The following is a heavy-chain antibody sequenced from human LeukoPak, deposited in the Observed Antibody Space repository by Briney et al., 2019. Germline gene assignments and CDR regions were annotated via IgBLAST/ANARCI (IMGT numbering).Heavy chain of an antibody. J-gene: IGHJ4*02. D-gene: IGHD3-22*01. Sequence: PGGSLRLSCAASGFTFSSYSINWVRQAPGKGLEWISGISGSSSAINYADSVKGRFTISRDNSKNALYLQMNSLRAEDTAVYYCAKRPDYYDSSGYYDSYFDYWGQGTLVTV. CDR1: GFTFSSYS. V-gene: IGHV3-48*01. CDR3: AKRPDYYDSSGYYDSYFDY. CDR2: ISGSSSAI.